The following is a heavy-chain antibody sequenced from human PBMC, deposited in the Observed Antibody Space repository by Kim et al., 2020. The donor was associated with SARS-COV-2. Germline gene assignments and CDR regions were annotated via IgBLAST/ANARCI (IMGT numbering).Heavy chain of an antibody. J-gene: IGHJ6*02. D-gene: IGHD4-17*01. CDR2: ISSSSSYI. CDR1: GFTFSSYS. V-gene: IGHV3-21*01. Sequence: GGSLRLSCAASGFTFSSYSMNWVRQAPGKGLEWVSSISSSSSYIYYADSVKGRFTISRDNAKNSLYLQMNSLRAEDTAVYYCARELDPGPYGDYATDGMDVWGQGTLVTVSS. CDR3: ARELDPGPYGDYATDGMDV.